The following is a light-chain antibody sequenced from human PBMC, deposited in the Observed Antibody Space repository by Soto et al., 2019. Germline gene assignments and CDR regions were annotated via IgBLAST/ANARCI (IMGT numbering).Light chain of an antibody. J-gene: IGKJ1*01. CDR3: QQYVTSSWT. V-gene: IGKV3-20*01. Sequence: EIVLTQSPGTLSLSPGERATLSCRASQSISSSFLAWYQQRPGQSPRLIIYGASSRATGIPDRFSGSGSGTVFTLTISRLDLEDAAFYYCQQYVTSSWTFGQGTKVEIK. CDR1: QSISSSF. CDR2: GAS.